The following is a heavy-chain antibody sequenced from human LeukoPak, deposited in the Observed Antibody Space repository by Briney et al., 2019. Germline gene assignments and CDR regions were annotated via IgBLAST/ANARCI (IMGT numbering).Heavy chain of an antibody. D-gene: IGHD3-10*01. CDR2: IYYSGNT. CDR3: ARDQVPQTFGAPFFDS. CDR1: GGSIISSSFW. Sequence: SETLSLTCTVSGGSIISSSFWWGWIRQPPGKGLEWIGSIYYSGNTYYNPSLESRVTISVDTSKNQFSLKLSSVTAADTAVYYCARDQVPQTFGAPFFDSWGQGTLVTVSS. J-gene: IGHJ4*02. V-gene: IGHV4-39*07.